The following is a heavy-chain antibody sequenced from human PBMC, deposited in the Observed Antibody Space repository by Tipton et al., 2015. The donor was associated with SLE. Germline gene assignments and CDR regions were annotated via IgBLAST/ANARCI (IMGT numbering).Heavy chain of an antibody. CDR1: GFTFDDYT. D-gene: IGHD3-3*01. CDR2: ISWDGGST. CDR3: AKDRMSTFYDFWTCYLGYMDV. J-gene: IGHJ6*03. Sequence: SLRLSCAASGFTFDDYTMHWVRQAPGKGLEWVSLISWDGGSTYYADSVKGRFTVSRDNSKDSLYLQMKSLRIEDTAVYYCAKDRMSTFYDFWTCYLGYMDVWCKWTPGTVSS. V-gene: IGHV3-43*01.